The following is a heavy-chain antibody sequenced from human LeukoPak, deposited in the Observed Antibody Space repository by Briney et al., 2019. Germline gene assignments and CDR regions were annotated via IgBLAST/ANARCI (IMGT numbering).Heavy chain of an antibody. D-gene: IGHD2-15*01. CDR2: IYYSGST. CDR1: GGSISSSSYY. CDR3: ARRWVAFYPVNWFDP. V-gene: IGHV4-39*07. J-gene: IGHJ5*02. Sequence: SETLSLTCTVSGGSISSSSYYWGWIRQPPGKGLEWIGSIYYSGSTYYNPSLKSRVTISVDTSKNQFSLKLSSVTAADTAVYYCARRWVAFYPVNWFDPWGQGTLVTVSS.